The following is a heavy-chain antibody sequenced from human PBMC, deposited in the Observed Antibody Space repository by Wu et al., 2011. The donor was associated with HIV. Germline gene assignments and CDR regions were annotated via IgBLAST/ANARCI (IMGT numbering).Heavy chain of an antibody. D-gene: IGHD2-2*01. CDR2: ILPMFGST. CDR3: ARSGVSAEYYFYYMNV. V-gene: IGHV1-69*14. CDR1: GGTFNGHA. J-gene: IGHJ6*03. Sequence: QVQLVQSGAEVKKPGSSVKVSCKASGGTFNGHAVSWVRQAPGQGLEWMGGILPMFGSTNYARKFQGRVTITADKSATTVYMELRSLRSEDTAMYYCARSGVSAEYYFYYMNVWGKGTTVTVSS.